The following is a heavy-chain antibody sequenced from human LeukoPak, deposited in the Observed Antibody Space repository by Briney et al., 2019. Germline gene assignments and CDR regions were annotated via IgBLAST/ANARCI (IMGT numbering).Heavy chain of an antibody. CDR1: GGSISSSSYY. J-gene: IGHJ4*02. CDR3: ARDVPFNYGSGSYYNLYFDY. V-gene: IGHV4-39*07. Sequence: SETLSLTCTVSGGSISSSSYYWGWIRQPPGKGLEWIGSIYYSGRTYYNPSLKSRVTISVDTSKNQFSLKLSSVTAADTAVYYCARDVPFNYGSGSYYNLYFDYWGQGALVTVSS. CDR2: IYYSGRT. D-gene: IGHD3-10*01.